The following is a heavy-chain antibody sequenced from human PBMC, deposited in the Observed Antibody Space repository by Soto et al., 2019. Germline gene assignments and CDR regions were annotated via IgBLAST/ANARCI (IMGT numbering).Heavy chain of an antibody. CDR2: ISKNENNR. CDR1: GFTISSVS. J-gene: IGHJ4*02. CDR3: ARDVRYVRTLDH. V-gene: IGHV3-30-3*01. Sequence: GGSLRLSCVVSGFTISSVSIHWVRQAPGKGLEWVSVISKNENNRYYAESAKGRFTVSRDNSNNTAYLQMDSLRPEDTAVYYCARDVRYVRTLDHWGQGTLVTVSS. D-gene: IGHD3-16*01.